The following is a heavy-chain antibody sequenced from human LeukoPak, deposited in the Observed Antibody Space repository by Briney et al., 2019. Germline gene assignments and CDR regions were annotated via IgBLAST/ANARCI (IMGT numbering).Heavy chain of an antibody. D-gene: IGHD2-2*01. J-gene: IGHJ5*02. Sequence: GGSLRLSCAASGFTFSSYAMSWVRQAPGKGLEWVSAISGSGGSTYYADSVKGRFTISRDNSKNTLYLQMNSLRAEDTAVYYCARDEEYCSSTSCENWFDPWGQGTLVTVSS. CDR2: ISGSGGST. V-gene: IGHV3-23*01. CDR3: ARDEEYCSSTSCENWFDP. CDR1: GFTFSSYA.